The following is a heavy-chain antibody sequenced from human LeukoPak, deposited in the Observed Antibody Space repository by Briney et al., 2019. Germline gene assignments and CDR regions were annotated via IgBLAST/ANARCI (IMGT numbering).Heavy chain of an antibody. D-gene: IGHD5-18*01. J-gene: IGHJ4*02. Sequence: ASVKVSCKASGYTFTSYYMHWVRQAPGQGLEWMGIINPSGGSTSYAQKFQGRVTISVDTSKNQFSLKLSSVTAADTAVYYCAREGYSPFDYWGQGTLVTVSS. CDR2: INPSGGST. V-gene: IGHV1-46*01. CDR3: AREGYSPFDY. CDR1: GYTFTSYY.